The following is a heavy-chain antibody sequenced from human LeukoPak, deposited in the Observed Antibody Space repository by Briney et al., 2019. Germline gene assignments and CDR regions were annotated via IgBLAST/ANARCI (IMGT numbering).Heavy chain of an antibody. CDR1: GFTFSSYS. D-gene: IGHD5-12*01. CDR2: ISSSSSYI. CDR3: ARDSERYSGYGYMDV. Sequence: PGGSLRLSCAASGFTFSSYSMNWVRQAPGKGLEWVSSISSSSSYIYYADSVKGRFTISRDNAKNSLYLQMNSLRAEDTAVYYCARDSERYSGYGYMDVWGKGTTVTVSS. V-gene: IGHV3-21*01. J-gene: IGHJ6*03.